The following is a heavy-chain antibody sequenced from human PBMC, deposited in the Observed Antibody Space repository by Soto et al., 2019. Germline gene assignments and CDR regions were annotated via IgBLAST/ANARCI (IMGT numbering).Heavy chain of an antibody. J-gene: IGHJ6*02. CDR3: VATGGHYFGLDV. CDR1: DHTFTYYG. D-gene: IGHD2-8*02. V-gene: IGHV1-18*01. Sequence: QVQLLQSGGEVKKPGASVKVSCNSSDHTFTYYGINWVRRAPGQGLEWMGWISGYNGNTKYAQNFQDRVTMSADTSTRTAYMGMMSLTSDDTAVYFCVATGGHYFGLDVWGQGTTVTVSS. CDR2: ISGYNGNT.